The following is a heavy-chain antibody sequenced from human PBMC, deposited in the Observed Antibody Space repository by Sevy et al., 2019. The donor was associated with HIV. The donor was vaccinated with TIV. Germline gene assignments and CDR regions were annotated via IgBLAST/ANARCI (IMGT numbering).Heavy chain of an antibody. V-gene: IGHV6-1*01. Sequence: SQTLSLTCAISGDSVSSNNVAWNWIRQSPSRGLEWLGRTYYMSRWYNDYALPVKSRITINPETSKNHFPLQLNSVTPEDTAVYYCARGAQSAFDIWGQGTMVTVSS. CDR2: TYYMSRWYN. CDR1: GDSVSSNNVA. CDR3: ARGAQSAFDI. J-gene: IGHJ3*02.